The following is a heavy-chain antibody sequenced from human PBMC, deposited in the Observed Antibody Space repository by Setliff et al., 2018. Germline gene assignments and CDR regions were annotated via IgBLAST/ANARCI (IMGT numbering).Heavy chain of an antibody. Sequence: SETLSLTCAVYGGSFSGYYWSWIRQPPGKGLEWIGEINHSGSTNYNPSLKSRVTISVDTSKNQFSLKLSSVTAADTAVYYCASGCSSGYHDYWGQGTLVTVSS. CDR3: ASGCSSGYHDY. CDR1: GGSFSGYY. D-gene: IGHD3-22*01. J-gene: IGHJ4*02. CDR2: INHSGST. V-gene: IGHV4-34*01.